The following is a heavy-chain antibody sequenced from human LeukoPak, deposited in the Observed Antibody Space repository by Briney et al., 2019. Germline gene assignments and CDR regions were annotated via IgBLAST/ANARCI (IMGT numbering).Heavy chain of an antibody. Sequence: SETLSLTCTVSGYSISSGYYWGWIRRPPGKGLEWIGSIYHSGSTYYNPSLKSRVTISVDTSKNQFSLKLSSVTAADTAVYYCARVPLILYYDSSGYYPTAFDYWGQGTLVTVSS. J-gene: IGHJ4*02. D-gene: IGHD3-22*01. CDR2: IYHSGST. CDR3: ARVPLILYYDSSGYYPTAFDY. CDR1: GYSISSGYY. V-gene: IGHV4-38-2*02.